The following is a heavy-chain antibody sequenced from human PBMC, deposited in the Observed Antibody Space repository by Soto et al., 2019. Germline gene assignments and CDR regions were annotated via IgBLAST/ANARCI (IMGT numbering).Heavy chain of an antibody. CDR3: ARDTYYYDSSGYSPSLV. V-gene: IGHV1-18*04. CDR2: ISAYNGNT. D-gene: IGHD3-22*01. Sequence: GASVKVSCKASGYTFTSCGISWVRQAPGQGLEWMGWISAYNGNTNYAQKLQGRVTMTTDTSTSTAYMELRSLRSDDTAVYYCARDTYYYDSSGYSPSLVWGQGTLVTVSS. CDR1: GYTFTSCG. J-gene: IGHJ4*02.